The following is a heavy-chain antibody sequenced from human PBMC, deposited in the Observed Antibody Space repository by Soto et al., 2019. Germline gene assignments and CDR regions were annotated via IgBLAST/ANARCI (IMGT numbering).Heavy chain of an antibody. V-gene: IGHV1-18*01. CDR1: GYTFTSYG. D-gene: IGHD3-10*01. J-gene: IGHJ5*02. CDR2: ISAYNGNT. CDR3: ARASSITMVRGVIITGVCFDP. Sequence: GASVKVSCKASGYTFTSYGISWVRQAPGQGLEWMGWISAYNGNTNYAQKLQGRVTMTTDTSTSTAYMELRSLRSDDTAVYYCARASSITMVRGVIITGVCFDPWGQGTLVTVSS.